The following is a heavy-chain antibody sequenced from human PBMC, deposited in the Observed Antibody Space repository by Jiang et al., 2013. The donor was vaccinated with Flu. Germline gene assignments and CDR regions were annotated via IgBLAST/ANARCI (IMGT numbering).Heavy chain of an antibody. D-gene: IGHD3-10*01. V-gene: IGHV4-30-4*01. CDR1: GGSISSGDYY. Sequence: GSGLVKPSQTLSLTCTVSGGSISSGDYYWSWIRQPPGKGLEWIGYIYYSGSTYYNPSLKSRVTISVDTSKNQFSLKLSSVTAADTAVYYCARALPRGWEFDYWGQGTLVTVSS. CDR3: ARALPRGWEFDY. CDR2: IYYSGST. J-gene: IGHJ4*02.